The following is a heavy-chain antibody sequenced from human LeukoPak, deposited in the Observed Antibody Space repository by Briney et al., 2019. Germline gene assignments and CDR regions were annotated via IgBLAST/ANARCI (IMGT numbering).Heavy chain of an antibody. CDR3: ATEVKNPGIAVASSY. D-gene: IGHD6-19*01. CDR2: INPNSGGT. V-gene: IGHV1-2*02. CDR1: GYTFTVYY. J-gene: IGHJ4*02. Sequence: EASVKVSCKASGYTFTVYYMHWVRQAPGQGLEWMGWINPNSGGTNYAQNFQGRVTMTRDTSISTAYMELSSLRSEDTAVYYCATEVKNPGIAVASSYWGQGTLVTVSS.